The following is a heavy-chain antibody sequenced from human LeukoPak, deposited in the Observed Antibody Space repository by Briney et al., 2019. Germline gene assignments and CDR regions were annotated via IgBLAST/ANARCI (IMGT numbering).Heavy chain of an antibody. V-gene: IGHV3-9*01. CDR3: TRDLMDYDVSTGLHHYYMDV. D-gene: IGHD3-9*01. Sequence: GGSLRLSCAASGFTFNDYAIHWVRQAPGKGLEWVSGISWNSAYIGYADSVKGRFTISRDSAKNSLYLQMNTLRVEDTAVYYCTRDLMDYDVSTGLHHYYMDVWGQGTTVTVSS. CDR2: ISWNSAYI. J-gene: IGHJ6*02. CDR1: GFTFNDYA.